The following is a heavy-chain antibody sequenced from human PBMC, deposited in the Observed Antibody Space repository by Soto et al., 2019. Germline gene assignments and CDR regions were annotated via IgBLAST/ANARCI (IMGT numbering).Heavy chain of an antibody. CDR1: GLTFSSCA. D-gene: IGHD6-19*01. Sequence: GGSLRLSCAASGLTFSSCAMSWVRQAPGKGLEWLSAIDETGTNTFYADSVKGRFTISRDNSKNTLCLQMNSLGVEDTAVYYCAGRVAVAGTLAFWGQGTLVTVSS. CDR3: AGRVAVAGTLAF. J-gene: IGHJ4*02. CDR2: IDETGTNT. V-gene: IGHV3-23*01.